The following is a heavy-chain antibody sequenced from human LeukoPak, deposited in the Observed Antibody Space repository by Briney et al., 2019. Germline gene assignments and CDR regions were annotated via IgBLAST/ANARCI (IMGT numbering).Heavy chain of an antibody. CDR1: GVSLNTSAVV. CDR3: VHRTSVTSVDH. CDR2: IYGNDDK. V-gene: IGHV2-5*01. J-gene: IGHJ4*02. D-gene: IGHD4-17*01. Sequence: SGPTLVNPTQTITLTCTFSGVSLNTSAVVVSWVRQPPGQALEWLTFIYGNDDKRYSPSLESRLTITKDTSKNQVVLTMTDMDYVDTATYYCVHRTSVTSVDHWGQGTLVTVSS.